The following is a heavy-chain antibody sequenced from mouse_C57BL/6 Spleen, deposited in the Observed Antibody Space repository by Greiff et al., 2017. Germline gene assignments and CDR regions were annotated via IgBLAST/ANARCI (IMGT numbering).Heavy chain of an antibody. CDR3: ARDPISNSPGMDY. Sequence: EVQLVESGGGLVKPGGSLKFSCAASGFTFSSYAMSWVRQTPEKRLEWVATISDGGSYTYYPDNVKGRFTISRDNAKNNLYLQMSHLKSEDTAMYYWARDPISNSPGMDYWGQGTSVTVSS. J-gene: IGHJ4*01. CDR1: GFTFSSYA. CDR2: ISDGGSYT. D-gene: IGHD2-5*01. V-gene: IGHV5-4*01.